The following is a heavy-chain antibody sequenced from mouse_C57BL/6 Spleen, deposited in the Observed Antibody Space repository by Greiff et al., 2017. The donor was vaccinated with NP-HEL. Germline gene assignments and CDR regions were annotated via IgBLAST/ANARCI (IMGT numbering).Heavy chain of an antibody. CDR3: ARDWYYYGSSYVYWYFDV. J-gene: IGHJ1*03. CDR1: GFTFSDYG. CDR2: ISSGSSTI. D-gene: IGHD1-1*01. Sequence: EVQLQESGGGLVKPGGSLKLSCAASGFTFSDYGMHWVRQAPEKGLEWVAYISSGSSTIYYADTVKGRFTISRDNAKNTLFLQMTSLRSEDTAMYYCARDWYYYGSSYVYWYFDVWGTGTTVTVSS. V-gene: IGHV5-17*01.